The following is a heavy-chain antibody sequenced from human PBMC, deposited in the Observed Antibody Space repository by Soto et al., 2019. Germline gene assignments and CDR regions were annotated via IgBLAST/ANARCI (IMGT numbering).Heavy chain of an antibody. J-gene: IGHJ4*02. Sequence: ASVKVSCKASGYTFTSYAMHWVRQAPGQRLEWMGWINAGNGNTKYSQKFQGRVTITRDTSASTAYMELSSLRSEDTAVYYCARRLEYYDSSGSLGYWGQGXLVTVYS. D-gene: IGHD3-22*01. V-gene: IGHV1-3*01. CDR1: GYTFTSYA. CDR2: INAGNGNT. CDR3: ARRLEYYDSSGSLGY.